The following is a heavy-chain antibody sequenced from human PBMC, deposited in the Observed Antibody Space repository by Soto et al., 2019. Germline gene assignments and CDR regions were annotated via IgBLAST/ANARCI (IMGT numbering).Heavy chain of an antibody. CDR3: ARRRTSVVTQAYFDV. D-gene: IGHD2-21*02. CDR2: IYYSGST. V-gene: IGHV4-39*01. CDR1: GDSISSRSYY. Sequence: SETLSLTCTVTGDSISSRSYYWGWIHQPPGKGLEWIGSIYYSGSTYNNPSLRSRASMSIDTSKDQFSLKLKSVTAADTALYFCARRRTSVVTQAYFDVWGTGSLVTVSS. J-gene: IGHJ4*02.